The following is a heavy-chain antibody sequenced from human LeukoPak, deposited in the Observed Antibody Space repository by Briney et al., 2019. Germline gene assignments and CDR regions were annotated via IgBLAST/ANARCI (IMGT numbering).Heavy chain of an antibody. CDR2: ISGSGGST. V-gene: IGHV3-23*01. D-gene: IGHD3-22*01. CDR3: AKVHLSGYYDSSGHYFDAFDI. J-gene: IGHJ3*02. Sequence: PGGSLRLSCAASGFTFSSYSMNWVRQAPGKGLEWVSAISGSGGSTYYADSVKGRFTISRDNSKNTLYLQMNSLRAEDTAVYYCAKVHLSGYYDSSGHYFDAFDIWGQGTMVTVSS. CDR1: GFTFSSYS.